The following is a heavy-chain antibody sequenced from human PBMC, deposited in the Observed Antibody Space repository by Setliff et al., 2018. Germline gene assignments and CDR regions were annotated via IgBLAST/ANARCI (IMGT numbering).Heavy chain of an antibody. CDR2: IYHSGST. V-gene: IGHV4-38-2*01. CDR1: GYSISSGYY. D-gene: IGHD5-18*01. CDR3: ARRRDTAMVQIKLPPPHRLGRWFDP. Sequence: SETLSLTCAVSGYSISSGYYWGWIRQPPGKGLEWIGSIYHSGSTYYNPSLKSRVTISVDTSKNQFSLKLSSVTAADTAVYYCARRRDTAMVQIKLPPPHRLGRWFDPWGQGTLGTVPQ. J-gene: IGHJ5*02.